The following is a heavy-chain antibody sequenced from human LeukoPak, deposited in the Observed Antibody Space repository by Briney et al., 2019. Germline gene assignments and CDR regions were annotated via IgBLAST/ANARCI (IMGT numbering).Heavy chain of an antibody. CDR1: GGSISSYY. Sequence: SETLSLTCSASGGSISSYYWSWIRQPAGKGPEWIGRINTRGNTNYNPSLKSRVTMSVDTSKNQFSLKLSSVTAADTAVYYCARDGGVLDYWGQGTLVTVSS. J-gene: IGHJ4*02. V-gene: IGHV4-4*07. CDR3: ARDGGVLDY. D-gene: IGHD3-16*01. CDR2: INTRGNT.